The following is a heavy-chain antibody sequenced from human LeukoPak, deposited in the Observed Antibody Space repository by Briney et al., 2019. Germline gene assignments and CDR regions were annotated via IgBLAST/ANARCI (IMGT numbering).Heavy chain of an antibody. CDR2: IYYSGST. CDR1: GGSISSSSYY. D-gene: IGHD3-9*01. V-gene: IGHV4-39*07. CDR3: ARDVPGDDIPF. Sequence: SETLSLTCTVSGGSISSSSYYWGWIRQPPGKGLEWIGSIYYSGSTYYNPSLKSRVTISVDTSKNQFSLKLSSVTAADTAVYYCARDVPGDDIPFWGQGTTVTVSS. J-gene: IGHJ6*02.